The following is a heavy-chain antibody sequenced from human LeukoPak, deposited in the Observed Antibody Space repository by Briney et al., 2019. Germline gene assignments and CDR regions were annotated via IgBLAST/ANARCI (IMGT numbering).Heavy chain of an antibody. Sequence: GASVTVSFTASAYTFTILDINWVRQPTGQGLEWMGWTNPNSGYTGYAQKFQGRVNITRNTSISTAYMELSSLRSEDTAVYYCARVAGSIDYWGQGTLVTVSS. CDR2: TNPNSGYT. CDR3: ARVAGSIDY. V-gene: IGHV1-8*03. CDR1: AYTFTILD. J-gene: IGHJ4*02. D-gene: IGHD6-19*01.